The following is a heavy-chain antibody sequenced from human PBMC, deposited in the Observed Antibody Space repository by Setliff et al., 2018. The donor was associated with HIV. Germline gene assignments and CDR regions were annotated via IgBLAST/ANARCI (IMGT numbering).Heavy chain of an antibody. CDR2: ISYSGST. J-gene: IGHJ4*02. CDR1: GDSISSSSYY. V-gene: IGHV4-39*07. D-gene: IGHD6-19*01. Sequence: PSETLSLTCTVSGDSISSSSYYWGWIRQPPGKGLEWIGSISYSGSTYYNPSLKSRVTISLDTSKNQVSLSLASVTAADTAVYYCARDGGGSGWSLGEFDFWGQGTLVTVSS. CDR3: ARDGGGSGWSLGEFDF.